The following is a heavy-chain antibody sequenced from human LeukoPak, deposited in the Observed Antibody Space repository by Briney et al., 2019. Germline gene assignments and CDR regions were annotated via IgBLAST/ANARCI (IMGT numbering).Heavy chain of an antibody. CDR1: GGTFSSYA. D-gene: IGHD4-17*01. V-gene: IGHV1-69*13. CDR3: ARGSGDYGDEPNDY. J-gene: IGHJ4*02. Sequence: SVKVSCKASGGTFSSYAISWVRQAPGQGLEWMGGIIPIFGTANYAQRFQGRVTITADESTSTAYMELSSLRSEDTAVYYCARGSGDYGDEPNDYWGQGTLVTVSS. CDR2: IIPIFGTA.